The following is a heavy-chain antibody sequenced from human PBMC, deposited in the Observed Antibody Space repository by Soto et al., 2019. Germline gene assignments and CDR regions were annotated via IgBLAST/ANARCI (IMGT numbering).Heavy chain of an antibody. CDR3: VRETYYYGSGSYLYYYGMDV. J-gene: IGHJ6*02. D-gene: IGHD3-10*01. Sequence: ASVKVSCKASGYTFTGYYMHWVRQAPGQGLEWMGWINPNSGGTNYAQEFQGWVTMTRDTSISTAYMELSRLRSDDTAVYYCVRETYYYGSGSYLYYYGMDVWGQGTTVTVSS. CDR2: INPNSGGT. V-gene: IGHV1-2*04. CDR1: GYTFTGYY.